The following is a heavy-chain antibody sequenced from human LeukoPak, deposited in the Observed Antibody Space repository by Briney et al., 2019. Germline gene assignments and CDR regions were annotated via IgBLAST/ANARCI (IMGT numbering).Heavy chain of an antibody. V-gene: IGHV1-46*01. CDR3: AGEYSGSYAFDY. CDR1: GYTFTSYY. CDR2: INPSGGST. D-gene: IGHD1-26*01. Sequence: ASVKVSCKASGYTFTSYYMHWVRQALGQGLEWMGIINPSGGSTSYAQKFQGRVTMTRDTSTSTVYMELSSLRSEDTAVYYCAGEYSGSYAFDYWGQGTLVTVSS. J-gene: IGHJ4*02.